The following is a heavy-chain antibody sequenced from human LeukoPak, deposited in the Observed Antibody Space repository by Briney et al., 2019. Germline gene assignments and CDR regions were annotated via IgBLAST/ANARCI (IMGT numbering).Heavy chain of an antibody. V-gene: IGHV1-2*02. CDR3: AKDSELFYYGFGTDY. J-gene: IGHJ4*02. CDR2: INPDKGDT. Sequence: ASVKVSCKGSGYRFTCYYIHWVRQAPGQGLEWMGCINPDKGDTLYAQKLHDRVSMIRDTSVNTAYMELSSLTSDDTAVYYCAKDSELFYYGFGTDYWGQGTPVTVSS. CDR1: GYRFTCYY. D-gene: IGHD3-10*01.